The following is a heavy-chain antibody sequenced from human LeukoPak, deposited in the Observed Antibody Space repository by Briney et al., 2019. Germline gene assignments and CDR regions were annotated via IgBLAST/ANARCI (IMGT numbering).Heavy chain of an antibody. CDR1: GFIFSDYY. CDR3: ARCITAAWDWFDP. D-gene: IGHD6-13*01. Sequence: GGSLRLSCAASGFIFSDYYMSWIRQAPGKGLEWVALILSDGGNKYYADSVRGRFTVSRDNSKNTLYLQMNSLRPEDTAIYYCARCITAAWDWFDPWGQGTLVTVSS. V-gene: IGHV3-30-3*01. CDR2: ILSDGGNK. J-gene: IGHJ5*02.